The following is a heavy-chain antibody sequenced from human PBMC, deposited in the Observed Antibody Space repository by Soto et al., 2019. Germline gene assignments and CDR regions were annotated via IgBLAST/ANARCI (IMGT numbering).Heavy chain of an antibody. V-gene: IGHV3-23*01. CDR3: AKFGLDPYSSSWYPHHPPPRKQDAVDI. CDR2: ISGSGGST. Sequence: QPGGSLRLSCAASGFTFSSYAMSLVRQAPGKGLEWVSSISGSGGSTYYADSVKGRFTISRDNSKNTLYLQMNSLRAEDTAVYYCAKFGLDPYSSSWYPHHPPPRKQDAVDIWGQGTMVTVSS. CDR1: GFTFSSYA. D-gene: IGHD6-13*01. J-gene: IGHJ3*02.